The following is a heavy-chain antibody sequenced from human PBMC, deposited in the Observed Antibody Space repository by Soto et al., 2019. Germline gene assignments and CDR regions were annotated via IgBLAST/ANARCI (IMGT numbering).Heavy chain of an antibody. D-gene: IGHD6-13*01. CDR1: GFTFSSYA. CDR3: AKDLRPDSSSWYDAFDI. CDR2: ISGSGGST. J-gene: IGHJ3*02. Sequence: GGSLRLSCAASGFTFSSYAMSWVRQAPGKGLEWVSAISGSGGSTYYADSVKGRFTISRDNSKNTLYLQMNSLRAEDTAVYYCAKDLRPDSSSWYDAFDIWGQGTMVTVSS. V-gene: IGHV3-23*01.